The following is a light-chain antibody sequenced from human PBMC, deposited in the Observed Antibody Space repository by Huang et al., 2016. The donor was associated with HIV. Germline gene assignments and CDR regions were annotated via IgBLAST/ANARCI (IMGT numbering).Light chain of an antibody. Sequence: EIVLTQSPGTVSLSPGERATLSCRASQSVSSYLAWYQQKSGQAPRLVIFGASTRDTGIPDRFSGSGSGTDFTLTISRLDPDDFAVYYCQQYGSSSWTFGQGTRVEIK. CDR2: GAS. CDR1: QSVSSY. J-gene: IGKJ1*01. CDR3: QQYGSSSWT. V-gene: IGKV3-20*01.